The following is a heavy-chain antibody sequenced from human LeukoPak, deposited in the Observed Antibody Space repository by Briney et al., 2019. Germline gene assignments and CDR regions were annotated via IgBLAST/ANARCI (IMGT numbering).Heavy chain of an antibody. D-gene: IGHD2-8*02. Sequence: SETLSLTCTVSGGSISNYDWSWLRQPPGKGLEWMGDIYFRENTNYTPSPQRRVTIPVATSKNQFSLRLTSVTAADTAVYYCARLPPGGAFDIWGQGTVVTVSS. J-gene: IGHJ3*02. CDR3: ARLPPGGAFDI. V-gene: IGHV4-59*08. CDR2: IYFRENT. CDR1: GGSISNYD.